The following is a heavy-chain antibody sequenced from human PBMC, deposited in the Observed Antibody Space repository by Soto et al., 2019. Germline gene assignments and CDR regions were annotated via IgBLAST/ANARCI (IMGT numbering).Heavy chain of an antibody. V-gene: IGHV3-9*01. CDR2: ISWNSGSI. CDR3: AKDMYYYDSSGSFDP. D-gene: IGHD3-22*01. CDR1: GFTFDDYA. Sequence: EVQLVESGGGLVQPGRSLRLSCAASGFTFDDYAMHWVRQAPGKGLEWVSGISWNSGSIGYADSVKGRFTISRDNAKNSLYLQMNSLRAEDTALYYCAKDMYYYDSSGSFDPWGQGTLVTVSS. J-gene: IGHJ5*02.